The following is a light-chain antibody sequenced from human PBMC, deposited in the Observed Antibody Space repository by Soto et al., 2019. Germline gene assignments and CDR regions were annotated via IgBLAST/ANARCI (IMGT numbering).Light chain of an antibody. V-gene: IGKV4-1*01. CDR2: WAS. J-gene: IGKJ4*01. CDR1: QSLLYSSSNKNY. Sequence: DIVMTQSPDSLAVSLGERATINCKSSQSLLYSSSNKNYLAWYQQKPGQSPKLLIYWASTRETGVPDRFSGSGSGTDFTLTISSLQAVDVAVYYCQQYYSAPLTFGGGTKVEIK. CDR3: QQYYSAPLT.